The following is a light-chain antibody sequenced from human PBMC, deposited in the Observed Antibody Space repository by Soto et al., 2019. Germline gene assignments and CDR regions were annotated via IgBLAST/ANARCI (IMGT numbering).Light chain of an antibody. CDR2: TAS. Sequence: DIQMTQSPSSLSASVGDRVTITCRASESISIYLNWYQQKPGKAPNLLIYTASSLQNGVPLRFSDSGSGTEFTLTINSLQPEDFATYYCQQSYSNTRRTFGQGTKVEIK. CDR3: QQSYSNTRRT. J-gene: IGKJ1*01. V-gene: IGKV1-39*01. CDR1: ESISIY.